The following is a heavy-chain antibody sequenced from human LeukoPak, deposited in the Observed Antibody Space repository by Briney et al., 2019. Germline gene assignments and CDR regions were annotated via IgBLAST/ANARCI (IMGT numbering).Heavy chain of an antibody. V-gene: IGHV4-34*01. Sequence: SETLSLTCAVYGGSFSGYYWGWIRQPPGKGLEWIGSIYYSGSTYYNPSLKSRVTISVDTSKNQFSLKLSSVTAADTAVYYCARLKRGDYYYYYMDVWGKGTTVTVSS. CDR1: GGSFSGYY. CDR3: ARLKRGDYYYYYMDV. J-gene: IGHJ6*03. CDR2: IYYSGST. D-gene: IGHD3-16*01.